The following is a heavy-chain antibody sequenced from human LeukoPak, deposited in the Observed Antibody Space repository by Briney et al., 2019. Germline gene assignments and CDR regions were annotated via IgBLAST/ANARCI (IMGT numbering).Heavy chain of an antibody. CDR2: IYHSGST. Sequence: SETLSLTCAVYVGSFSGYYWSWIRQSPGKGLEWIGEIYHSGSTNYNPSLKSRVTMSVDTSKNQFSLRLSSVNAADTAVYFCAREGTSGGLNWLDPWGQGTLVTVSS. CDR1: VGSFSGYY. V-gene: IGHV4-34*01. CDR3: AREGTSGGLNWLDP. D-gene: IGHD3-10*01. J-gene: IGHJ5*02.